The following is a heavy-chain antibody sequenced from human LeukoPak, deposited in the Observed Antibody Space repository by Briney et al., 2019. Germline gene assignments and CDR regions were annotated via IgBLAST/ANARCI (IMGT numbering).Heavy chain of an antibody. J-gene: IGHJ4*02. CDR2: ISYDGSNK. D-gene: IGHD4-11*01. Sequence: GGSLRLSCAASGFTFSSYGMYWVRQAPGKGLEWVAVISYDGSNKYYADSVKGRFTISRDNSKNTLYLQMNSLRAEDTAVYYCAKILPDTVTAHYWGQGTLVTVSS. CDR1: GFTFSSYG. CDR3: AKILPDTVTAHY. V-gene: IGHV3-30*18.